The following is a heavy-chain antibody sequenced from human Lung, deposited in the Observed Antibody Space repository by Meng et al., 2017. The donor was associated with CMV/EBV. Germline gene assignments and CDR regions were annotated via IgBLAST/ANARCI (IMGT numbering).Heavy chain of an antibody. D-gene: IGHD6-13*01. CDR3: AKDSRSTSWYLLAAYYYGSDV. Sequence: SXXVSCKASGGTFSNYAITWVRQAPGQGLEWMGGIIPVVGTVNNAQKFQGRVTISADKFTSTVYLDLSSLRPEDTAVYYCAKDSRSTSWYLLAAYYYGSDVWGQGXTVTVSS. CDR1: GGTFSNYA. V-gene: IGHV1-69*06. CDR2: IIPVVGTV. J-gene: IGHJ6*02.